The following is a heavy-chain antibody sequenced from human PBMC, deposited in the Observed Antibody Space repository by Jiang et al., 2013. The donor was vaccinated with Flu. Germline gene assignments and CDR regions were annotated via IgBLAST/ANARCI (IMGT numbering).Heavy chain of an antibody. J-gene: IGHJ4*02. D-gene: IGHD3-9*01. CDR3: ARGTDYDVLTGASYLFDY. CDR2: IYHSGSA. CDR1: GGSISSGDYY. V-gene: IGHV4-30-4*08. Sequence: SLTCTVSGGSISSGDYYWGWIRQPPGKGLEYIGYIYHSGSAYYSPSLESRVTISVDTSKNQFSLKVRSVTAADTAVYYCARGTDYDVLTGASYLFDYWGQGILVTVSS.